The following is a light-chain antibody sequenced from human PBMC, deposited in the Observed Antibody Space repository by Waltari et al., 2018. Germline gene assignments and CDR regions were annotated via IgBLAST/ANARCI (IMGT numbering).Light chain of an antibody. J-gene: IGKJ4*01. CDR3: QQRSNWPPLT. V-gene: IGKV3-11*01. CDR1: QNLHKY. Sequence: EVVLTQSPAPLSSSPGERVTLSCRASQNLHKYLAWYQQKPGQAPRLLIYEASNRATGIPDRFSGSGSGTDVTLTIDSLEPEDFAVYFCQQRSNWPPLTFGGGTKVEIK. CDR2: EAS.